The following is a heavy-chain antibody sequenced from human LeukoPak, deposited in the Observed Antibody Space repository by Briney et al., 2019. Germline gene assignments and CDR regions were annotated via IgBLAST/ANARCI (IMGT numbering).Heavy chain of an antibody. Sequence: SGPTLVKPTQTLTLTCTFSGFSLSTSGVGVGWIRQPPGKALEWFALIYWNDDKRYSPSLESRLTITKDTSKNQVVLAMTNMDPVDTATYYCAHSKSGSYWYGQYYFDYWGQGTLVTVSS. CDR1: GFSLSTSGVG. CDR2: IYWNDDK. CDR3: AHSKSGSYWYGQYYFDY. V-gene: IGHV2-5*01. J-gene: IGHJ4*02. D-gene: IGHD1-26*01.